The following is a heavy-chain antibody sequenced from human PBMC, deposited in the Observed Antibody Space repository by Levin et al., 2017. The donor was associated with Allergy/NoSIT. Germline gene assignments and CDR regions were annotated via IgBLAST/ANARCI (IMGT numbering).Heavy chain of an antibody. CDR1: GFAFDDYA. V-gene: IGHV3-9*01. Sequence: LSLTCAASGFAFDDYAMHWVRQAPGKGLEWVSGINWNSNSIDYADSVKGRFTISRDNAKNSLYLEMNSLRAEDTALYYCTRAAYSYGYGRFDYWGQGSLVTVSS. CDR3: TRAAYSYGYGRFDY. J-gene: IGHJ4*02. D-gene: IGHD5-18*01. CDR2: INWNSNSI.